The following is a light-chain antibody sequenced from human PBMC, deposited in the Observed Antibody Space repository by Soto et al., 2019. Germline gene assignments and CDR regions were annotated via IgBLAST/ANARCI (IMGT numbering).Light chain of an antibody. V-gene: IGKV1-13*02. CDR2: DAS. CDR1: QDISNY. J-gene: IGKJ1*01. Sequence: TQSRATLSASVGDRVTITCQASQDISNYLNWYQQKPGKAPKLLIYDASSLKSGVPSRFNGSGSGTEFTLTISSLQPDDFATYYCQQYNSYPWTFGQGTKVDIK. CDR3: QQYNSYPWT.